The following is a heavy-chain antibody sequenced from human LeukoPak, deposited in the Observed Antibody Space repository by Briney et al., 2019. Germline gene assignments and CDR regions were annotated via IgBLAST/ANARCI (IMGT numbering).Heavy chain of an antibody. V-gene: IGHV3-48*03. CDR1: GFTFSSYA. Sequence: GGSLTLSCAGSGFTFSSYAMSWVRQAPGQGLEWISFLTSGGVSAFYADSVRGRFTVSRDDARNSLSLYMNTLRADDTAVYYCASSLNTVMVSPYYLEYWGPGTLVTVSS. CDR2: LTSGGVSA. D-gene: IGHD5-18*01. CDR3: ASSLNTVMVSPYYLEY. J-gene: IGHJ4*02.